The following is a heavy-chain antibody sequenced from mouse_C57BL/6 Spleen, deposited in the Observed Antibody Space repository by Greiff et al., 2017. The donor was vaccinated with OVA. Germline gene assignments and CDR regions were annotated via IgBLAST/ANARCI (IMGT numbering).Heavy chain of an antibody. D-gene: IGHD2-1*01. J-gene: IGHJ4*01. V-gene: IGHV1-54*01. Sequence: VKLMESGAELVRPGTSVKVSCKASGYAFTNYLIEWVKQRPGQGLEWIGVINPGSGGTNYNEKFKGKATLTADKSSSTAYMQLSSLTSEDSAVYFCARSKAYGNYDYAMDYWGQGTSVTVSS. CDR1: GYAFTNYL. CDR3: ARSKAYGNYDYAMDY. CDR2: INPGSGGT.